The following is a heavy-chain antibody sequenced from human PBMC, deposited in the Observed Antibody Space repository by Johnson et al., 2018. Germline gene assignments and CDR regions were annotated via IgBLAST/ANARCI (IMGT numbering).Heavy chain of an antibody. CDR1: GFTFGTSW. Sequence: VQLVESGGGLVHLGGSLRVSCAASGFTFGTSWMTWVRQAPGKGLEYVATISPQGNEKYYADSVYGRFTISRDNARNSLYLQMNSPRADDAAIYFCARDPEWSAFDIWGQGTVVTVSS. CDR3: ARDPEWSAFDI. CDR2: ISPQGNEK. J-gene: IGHJ3*02. D-gene: IGHD2-8*01. V-gene: IGHV3-7*01.